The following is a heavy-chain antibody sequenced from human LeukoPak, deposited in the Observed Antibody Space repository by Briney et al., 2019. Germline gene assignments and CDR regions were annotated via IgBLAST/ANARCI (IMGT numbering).Heavy chain of an antibody. V-gene: IGHV3-7*01. CDR3: AKDPHSSSWYYFDY. Sequence: GGFLGLSCAASGFTFSDTWLSWVRQAPGKGLEWVANINKDGGQKYYVDSVKGRFTISRDNAKNTLYLQMNSLRAEDTAVYYCAKDPHSSSWYYFDYWGQGTLVTVSS. CDR1: GFTFSDTW. D-gene: IGHD6-13*01. CDR2: INKDGGQK. J-gene: IGHJ4*02.